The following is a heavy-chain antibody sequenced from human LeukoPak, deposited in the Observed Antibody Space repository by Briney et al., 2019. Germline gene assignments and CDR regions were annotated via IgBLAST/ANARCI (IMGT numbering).Heavy chain of an antibody. J-gene: IGHJ4*02. CDR2: FDPEDGET. CDR3: ATESPGYSSSWYRSDLDY. CDR1: GYTLTELS. Sequence: ASVKVSCKVSGYTLTELSMHWVRQAPGKGLEWMGGFDPEDGETIYAQKFQGRVTMTEDTSTDTAYMELRSLRSEDTAVYYCATESPGYSSSWYRSDLDYWGQGTLVTVSS. D-gene: IGHD6-13*01. V-gene: IGHV1-24*01.